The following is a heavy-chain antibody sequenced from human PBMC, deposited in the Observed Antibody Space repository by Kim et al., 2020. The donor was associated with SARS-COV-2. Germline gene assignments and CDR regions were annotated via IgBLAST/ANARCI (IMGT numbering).Heavy chain of an antibody. V-gene: IGHV3-48*03. J-gene: IGHJ4*02. D-gene: IGHD6-19*01. CDR1: GFTFSSYE. Sequence: GGSLRLSCAASGFTFSSYEMNWVRQAPGKGLEWVSYISSSGSTIYYADSVKGRFTISRDNAKNSLYLQMNSLRADDTAVYYCARGLQWLLDYWGQGTLVTVSS. CDR2: ISSSGSTI. CDR3: ARGLQWLLDY.